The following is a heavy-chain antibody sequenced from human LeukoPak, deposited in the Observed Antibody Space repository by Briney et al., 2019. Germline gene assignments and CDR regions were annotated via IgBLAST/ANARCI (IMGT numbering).Heavy chain of an antibody. J-gene: IGHJ4*02. D-gene: IGHD3-22*01. Sequence: PGGSLRLSCAASGFTFSSYAMHWVRQAPGKGLEWVAVISYDGSNKYYADSVKGRFTISRDNSKNTLYLQMNSLRAEDTAVYYCATLSGYYSFYFDYWGQGTLVTVSS. CDR1: GFTFSSYA. V-gene: IGHV3-30*14. CDR2: ISYDGSNK. CDR3: ATLSGYYSFYFDY.